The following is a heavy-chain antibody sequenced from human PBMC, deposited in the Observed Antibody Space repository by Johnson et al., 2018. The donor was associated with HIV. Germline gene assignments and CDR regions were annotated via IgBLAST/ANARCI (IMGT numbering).Heavy chain of an antibody. CDR2: ISWNSAIT. CDR1: GFSFDDYA. CDR3: ARETRDDAFDI. Sequence: VQLVESGGGLVQPGRSLRLSCAASGFSFDDYAMHWVRQIPGKGLEWVSSISWNSAITGYADSVKCRFTISRDNPKNSLYLQMNNLRAEDTAMYYCARETRDDAFDIWGQGTMVTVSS. D-gene: IGHD4-11*01. V-gene: IGHV3-9*01. J-gene: IGHJ3*02.